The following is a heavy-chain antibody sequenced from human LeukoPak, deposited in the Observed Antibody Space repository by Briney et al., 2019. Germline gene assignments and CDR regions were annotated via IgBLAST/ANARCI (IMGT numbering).Heavy chain of an antibody. CDR3: ARARDYYYYGMDV. J-gene: IGHJ6*02. CDR2: ISSSGSTI. CDR1: GFTFSDYY. V-gene: IGHV3-11*01. Sequence: GGSLRLSCAASGFTFSDYYMSWIRQAPGKGLEWVSYISSSGSTIYYADSVKGRFTISRGNAKNSLYLQMNSLRAEDTAVYYCARARDYYYYGMDVWGQGTTVTVSS. D-gene: IGHD3-10*01.